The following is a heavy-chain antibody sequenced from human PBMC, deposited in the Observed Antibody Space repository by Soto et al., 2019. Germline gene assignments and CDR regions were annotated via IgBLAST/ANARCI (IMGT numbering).Heavy chain of an antibody. CDR1: GGSLTSSGYY. V-gene: IGHV4-31*03. Sequence: QVQLQESCPGLVKPSQTLSLTCTVYGGSLTSSGYYWRWIRQHPGEGLEWIGFTSNSGSTSYNPSLKSRVTISVDTSSNQFSLNLKSVTAADTAVYYCARGGGSTKVDYWGQGTLVTVSP. J-gene: IGHJ4*02. CDR2: TSNSGST. D-gene: IGHD2-2*01. CDR3: ARGGGSTKVDY.